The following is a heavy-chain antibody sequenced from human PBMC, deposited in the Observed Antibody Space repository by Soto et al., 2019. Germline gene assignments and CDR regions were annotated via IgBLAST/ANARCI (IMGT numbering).Heavy chain of an antibody. V-gene: IGHV3-23*01. J-gene: IGHJ4*02. CDR3: ARRTSGWYFDY. CDR2: ISGSGGST. D-gene: IGHD6-19*01. Sequence: EVQLLESGGGLVQPGGSLRLSCTASGFTFSSYAMNWVRQAPGKGLEWVSVISGSGGSTYYADSVKGRFTISRDNSKNTLYLQMHSLRAEDTAVYDCARRTSGWYFDYWGQGTLVTVSS. CDR1: GFTFSSYA.